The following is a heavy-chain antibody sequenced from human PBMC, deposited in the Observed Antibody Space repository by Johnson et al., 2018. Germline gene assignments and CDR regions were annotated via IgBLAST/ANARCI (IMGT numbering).Heavy chain of an antibody. CDR1: GFIFSNNA. J-gene: IGHJ6*03. CDR2: ISYDGSNK. CDR3: ARDCFGVSSIYYFYYMDV. Sequence: QVQLVEPGGGVVQPGRSPRLPCVASGFIFSNNAMHWVRQAPGKGMEWVAVISYDGSNKYYADSVKGRFTISRDNSKNTLYLQMNSLRTEDTDVYYCARDCFGVSSIYYFYYMDVWGKGTTVTVSS. V-gene: IGHV3-30-3*01. D-gene: IGHD2-8*01.